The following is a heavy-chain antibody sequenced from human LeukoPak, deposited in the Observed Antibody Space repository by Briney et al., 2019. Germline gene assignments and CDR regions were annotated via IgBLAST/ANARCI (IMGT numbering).Heavy chain of an antibody. CDR3: ARAAPYYYDSSGYSAFDS. V-gene: IGHV3-48*02. J-gene: IGHJ3*02. CDR2: ISTSSTI. Sequence: GGSLRLSCAASGFSFSSYSMSWVRQAPGRGLEWISYISTSSTIYYADSVKGRFTISRDNAKNSLYLQMNSLRDEDTAVYYCARAAPYYYDSSGYSAFDSWGQGTMVTVSA. D-gene: IGHD3-22*01. CDR1: GFSFSSYS.